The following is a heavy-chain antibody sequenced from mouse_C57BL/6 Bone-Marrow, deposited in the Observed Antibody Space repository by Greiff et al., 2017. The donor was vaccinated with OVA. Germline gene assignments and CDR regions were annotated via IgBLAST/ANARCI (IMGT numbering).Heavy chain of an antibody. CDR2: INPSSGYT. CDR1: GYTFTSYT. J-gene: IGHJ4*01. CDR3: ARRLLQAMDY. V-gene: IGHV1-4*01. D-gene: IGHD2-3*01. Sequence: VQLQQSGAELARPGASVKMSCKASGYTFTSYTMHWVKQRPGQGLEWIGYINPSSGYTKYNQKFKDKATLTADKSSSTAYMLLSSLTSEDSAVYYCARRLLQAMDYWGQGTSVTVSS.